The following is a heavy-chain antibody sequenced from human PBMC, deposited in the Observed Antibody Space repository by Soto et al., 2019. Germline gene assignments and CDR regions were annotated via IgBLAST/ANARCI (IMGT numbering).Heavy chain of an antibody. Sequence: DVQLLESGGGLVQPEGSLRLSCAASGFTFSSYAMGWVRQGPGKGLEWVAVVSIGGSTHYADSVRGRFTISRDNSKNTLSLQMNSLTAEDTAVYVCAKRLGAGGHVDYWGQGALVTVSS. CDR2: VSIGGST. J-gene: IGHJ4*02. CDR3: AKRLGAGGHVDY. D-gene: IGHD1-26*01. V-gene: IGHV3-23*01. CDR1: GFTFSSYA.